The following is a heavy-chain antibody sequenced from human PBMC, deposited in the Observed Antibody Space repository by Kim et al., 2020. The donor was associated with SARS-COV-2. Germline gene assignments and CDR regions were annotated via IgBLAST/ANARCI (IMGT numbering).Heavy chain of an antibody. Sequence: ADSVKGRFIIARDNSKNTLYRQMNGLRAEDTAVYYWAKYPSGWYGDYFDYWGQGTLVTVSS. CDR3: AKYPSGWYGDYFDY. J-gene: IGHJ4*02. D-gene: IGHD6-19*01. V-gene: IGHV3-23*01.